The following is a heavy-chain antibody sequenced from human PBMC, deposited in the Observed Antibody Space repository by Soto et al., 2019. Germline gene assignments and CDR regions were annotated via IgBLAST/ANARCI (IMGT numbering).Heavy chain of an antibody. CDR1: GFTFSSYA. V-gene: IGHV3-30-3*01. Sequence: QVQLVESGGGVVQPGRSLRLSCAASGFTFSSYAMHWVRQAPGKGLEWVAVISYDGSNKYYADSVKGRFTISRDNSMNTLYLQMNSLRAEDTAVYHCAREAGGYSGYGVFDYWGQGTLVTVSS. CDR3: AREAGGYSGYGVFDY. CDR2: ISYDGSNK. J-gene: IGHJ4*02. D-gene: IGHD5-12*01.